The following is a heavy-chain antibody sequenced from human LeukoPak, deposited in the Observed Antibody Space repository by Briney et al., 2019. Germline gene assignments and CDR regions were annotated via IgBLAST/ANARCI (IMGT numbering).Heavy chain of an antibody. V-gene: IGHV4-59*01. CDR2: IYYSGST. CDR3: ARLRWYYDSSGYSNDAFDI. J-gene: IGHJ3*02. D-gene: IGHD3-22*01. Sequence: SETLSLTCTVSGGSISSCYWSWIRQPPGKGLEWIGYIYYSGSTNYNPSLKSRATISVDTSKNQFSLRLSSVTAADTAVYYCARLRWYYDSSGYSNDAFDIWGQGTMVTVSS. CDR1: GGSISSCY.